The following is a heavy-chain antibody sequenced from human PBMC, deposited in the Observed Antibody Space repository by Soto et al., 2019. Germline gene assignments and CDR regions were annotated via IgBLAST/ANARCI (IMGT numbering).Heavy chain of an antibody. CDR2: ISGSGDVI. D-gene: IGHD2-15*01. V-gene: IGHV3-11*01. CDR3: ARAPDCGEGSCYRHFDL. J-gene: IGHJ4*02. Sequence: GGSLRLSCAASAFKFSDYYMSWVRQAPGKGLEWVSYISGSGDVIYYADSVRGRFTISRDNDKKSVHLQMDTLRAEDTALYYCARAPDCGEGSCYRHFDLWGQGTRVTVSS. CDR1: AFKFSDYY.